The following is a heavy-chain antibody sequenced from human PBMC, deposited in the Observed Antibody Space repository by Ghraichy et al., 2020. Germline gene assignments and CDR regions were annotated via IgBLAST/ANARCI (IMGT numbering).Heavy chain of an antibody. CDR3: ARDNRWAFDY. J-gene: IGHJ4*02. D-gene: IGHD1-14*01. CDR2: IRSDSATK. Sequence: GGSLRLSLTCAASGFSFSNFHMHWVRQTPGKGLEWISYIRSDSATKYFADFVRGRFTISRDNAKNLLYLEVDSLTDEDTAVYYCARDNRWAFDYWGQGTLVTVSS. V-gene: IGHV3-48*02. CDR1: GFSFSNFH.